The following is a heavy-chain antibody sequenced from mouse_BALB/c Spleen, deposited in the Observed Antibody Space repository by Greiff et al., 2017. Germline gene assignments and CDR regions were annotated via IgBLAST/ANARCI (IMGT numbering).Heavy chain of an antibody. Sequence: EVQLVESGGGLVQPGGSRKLSCAASGFTFSSFGMHWVRQAPEKGLEWVAYISSGSSTIYYADTVKGRFTISRDNPKNTLFLQMTSLRSEDTAMYYCARWGEDYFDYWGQGTTLTVSS. CDR3: ARWGEDYFDY. V-gene: IGHV5-17*02. CDR1: GFTFSSFG. J-gene: IGHJ2*01. CDR2: ISSGSSTI.